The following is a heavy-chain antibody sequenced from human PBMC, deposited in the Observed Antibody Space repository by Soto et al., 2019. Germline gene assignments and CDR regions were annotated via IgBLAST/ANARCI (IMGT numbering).Heavy chain of an antibody. D-gene: IGHD6-6*01. CDR3: ARGPTMQLAGVTPLFFDY. V-gene: IGHV3-48*02. CDR1: GFTFSSYS. Sequence: EVQLVESGGGLVQPGGSLRLSCAASGFTFSSYSMNWVRQAPGKGLVWVSYISSSSSTIYYADSVKGRFTISRDNAKNSLSLQMNSLRDEDTAVYYCARGPTMQLAGVTPLFFDYWGQGTLVTVSS. CDR2: ISSSSSTI. J-gene: IGHJ4*02.